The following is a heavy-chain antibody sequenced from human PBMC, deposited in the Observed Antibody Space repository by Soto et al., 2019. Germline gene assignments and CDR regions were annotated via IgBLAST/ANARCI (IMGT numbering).Heavy chain of an antibody. CDR1: GFTFGDYA. Sequence: GGSLRLSCTASGFTFGDYAMSWFRQAPGKGLEWVGFIRSKAYGGTTEYAASVKGRFTISRDNSKNTLYLQMNSLRAEDTAVYYCAKDGESNRRGYYYYYGMDVWGQGTTVTVSS. CDR3: AKDGESNRRGYYYYYGMDV. D-gene: IGHD4-4*01. J-gene: IGHJ6*02. V-gene: IGHV3-49*03. CDR2: IRSKAYGGTT.